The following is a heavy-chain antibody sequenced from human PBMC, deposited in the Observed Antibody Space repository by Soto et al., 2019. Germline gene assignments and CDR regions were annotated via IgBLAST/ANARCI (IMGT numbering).Heavy chain of an antibody. Sequence: QVQLVQSGAEVKKPGSSVKVSCKASGGTFSSYAISWVRPAPGQGLEWMGGIIPIFGTANYAQKFQGRVTITADESTSTAYMELSSLRSEDTAVYYCAKEKPRPISMVRGVRVGSPATDAFDIWGQGTMVTVSS. D-gene: IGHD3-10*01. CDR3: AKEKPRPISMVRGVRVGSPATDAFDI. J-gene: IGHJ3*02. CDR2: IIPIFGTA. V-gene: IGHV1-69*01. CDR1: GGTFSSYA.